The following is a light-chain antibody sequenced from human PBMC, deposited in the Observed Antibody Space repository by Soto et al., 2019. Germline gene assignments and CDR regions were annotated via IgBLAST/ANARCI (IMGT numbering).Light chain of an antibody. CDR1: QSIRYY. CDR2: AAS. J-gene: IGKJ5*01. V-gene: IGKV1-39*01. CDR3: QKSHSNAIT. Sequence: DIQMTQSPSSLSASVGDRVSITCRASQSIRYYLNWYQQKPGKAPKLLINAASNLQSGVPSRFSSSGSGTYITLTISTLQPEDSATYYYQKSHSNAITFGQGTRLEIK.